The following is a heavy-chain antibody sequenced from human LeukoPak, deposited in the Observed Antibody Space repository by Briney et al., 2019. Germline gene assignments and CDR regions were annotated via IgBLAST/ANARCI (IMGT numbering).Heavy chain of an antibody. CDR3: ARERSYDYIWGSYYDV. CDR1: GFTVSSDH. Sequence: RGSLRLSCAASGFTVSSDHMTWVRQAPGKGLEWVSVIYSGGSKDYADSVTGRFTISRGNSKNTLYLQMNSLRVEDTAVYYCARERSYDYIWGSYYDVWGQGTLVTVSS. CDR2: IYSGGSK. V-gene: IGHV3-66*01. D-gene: IGHD3-16*01. J-gene: IGHJ4*02.